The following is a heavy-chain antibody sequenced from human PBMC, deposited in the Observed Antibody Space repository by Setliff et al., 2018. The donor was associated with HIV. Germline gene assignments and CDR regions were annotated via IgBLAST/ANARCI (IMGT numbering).Heavy chain of an antibody. Sequence: SETLSLTCIVSGGSMDNYYWNWVRQPPGKGPEWIGNMCHNENGVTTNQNPSLKSRVVMYLDRTKNEFSLSLFPATTADTAVYYCARDRGSGWYGYFQQWGQGSQVTVSS. D-gene: IGHD6-19*01. CDR3: ARDRGSGWYGYFQQ. J-gene: IGHJ1*01. CDR2: MCHNENGVTT. V-gene: IGHV4-59*01. CDR1: GGSMDNYY.